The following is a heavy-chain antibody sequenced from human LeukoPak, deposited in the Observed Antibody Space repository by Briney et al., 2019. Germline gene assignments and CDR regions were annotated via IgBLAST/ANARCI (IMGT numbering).Heavy chain of an antibody. V-gene: IGHV4-4*09. CDR3: ASTLRFLEWDWFDP. Sequence: SETLSLTCTVSGGSISSYYWSWIRQPPGKGLEWIGYIYTSGSTNYNPSLKSRVTISVDTSKNQFSLKLSSVTAADTAVYYCASTLRFLEWDWFDPWGQGTLVTVSS. D-gene: IGHD3-3*01. J-gene: IGHJ5*02. CDR2: IYTSGST. CDR1: GGSISSYY.